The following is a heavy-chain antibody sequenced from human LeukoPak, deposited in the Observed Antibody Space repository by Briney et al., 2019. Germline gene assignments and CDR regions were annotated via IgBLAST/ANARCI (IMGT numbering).Heavy chain of an antibody. D-gene: IGHD3-22*01. CDR2: IYYSGSI. CDR3: ARENPSGYYNRPIDY. Sequence: SETLSLTCTVSGASISSYYWSWIRQPPGKGLEWIGDIYYSGSIKYNPSLKSRVTMSVDTSKNQFSLKLSSVTAADTAIYYCARENPSGYYNRPIDYWGQGTLVAVSS. CDR1: GASISSYY. V-gene: IGHV4-59*01. J-gene: IGHJ4*02.